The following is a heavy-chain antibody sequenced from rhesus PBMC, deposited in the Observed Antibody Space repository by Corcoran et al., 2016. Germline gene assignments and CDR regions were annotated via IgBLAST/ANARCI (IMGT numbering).Heavy chain of an antibody. V-gene: IGHV3-54*02. Sequence: EVQLVESGGCLVQPGGSLRLSCEASGFTFITYGIHWVRQAPGKGLEWVAVISFDESKKYYADSMKDRFTISRDNSKNMVYIQMNNLKLEDTAVYYCVRGFYGLDSWGQGVVVTVSS. CDR3: VRGFYGLDS. CDR2: ISFDESKK. CDR1: GFTFITYG. J-gene: IGHJ6*01.